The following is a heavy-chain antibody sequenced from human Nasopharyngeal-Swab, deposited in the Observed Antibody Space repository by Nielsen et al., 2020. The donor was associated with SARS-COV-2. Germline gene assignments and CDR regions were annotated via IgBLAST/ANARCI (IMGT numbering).Heavy chain of an antibody. D-gene: IGHD3-9*01. Sequence: GGSLRLPGAAFGFTSRSYAMSWARHAPGKGLEWVSALSGSGGSTYNADSVKARFNISRDNSKNTLYLQMNSLRAEDTAVYYCAKAPAAYYDILIGYYYYGMDVWGQGTTVTVSS. J-gene: IGHJ6*02. CDR2: LSGSGGST. CDR3: AKAPAAYYDILIGYYYYGMDV. V-gene: IGHV3-23*01. CDR1: GFTSRSYA.